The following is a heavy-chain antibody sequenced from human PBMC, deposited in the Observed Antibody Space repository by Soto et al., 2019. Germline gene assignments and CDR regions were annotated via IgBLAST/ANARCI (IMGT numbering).Heavy chain of an antibody. D-gene: IGHD3-3*01. Sequence: ASVKVSCKASGYTFTSYGISWVRQAPGQGLEWMGWISAYNGNTNYAQKLQGRVTMTTDTSTSTAYMELRSLRSDDTAVYYCARGPYYDFWSGYQNYYYMDVWGKGTTVTVSS. V-gene: IGHV1-18*01. J-gene: IGHJ6*03. CDR2: ISAYNGNT. CDR3: ARGPYYDFWSGYQNYYYMDV. CDR1: GYTFTSYG.